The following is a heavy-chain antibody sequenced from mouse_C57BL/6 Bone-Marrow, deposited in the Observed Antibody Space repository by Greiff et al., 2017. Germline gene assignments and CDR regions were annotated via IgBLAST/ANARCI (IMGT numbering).Heavy chain of an antibody. CDR1: GFTFSSYA. CDR3: ARDLYYSNLPSDV. J-gene: IGHJ1*03. Sequence: EVKLVESGGGLVKPGGSLKLSCAASGFTFSSYAMSWVRQTPEKRLEWVATISDGGSYTYYPDNVKGRFTISRDNAKNNLYLQMSHLKSEDTAMYYCARDLYYSNLPSDVWGTGTTVTVSS. CDR2: ISDGGSYT. V-gene: IGHV5-4*01. D-gene: IGHD2-5*01.